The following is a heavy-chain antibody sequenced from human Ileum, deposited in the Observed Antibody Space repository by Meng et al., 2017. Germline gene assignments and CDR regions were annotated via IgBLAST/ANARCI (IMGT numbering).Heavy chain of an antibody. J-gene: IGHJ5*02. CDR3: AASLDGSRFDP. D-gene: IGHD2-2*03. Sequence: QVQPPVSGSALVKPSETLAPTCSVSGAPISSGDYYWSWIRQPPGKGLEWIGYIFDTGPPYYSPPLRSRLSISMDTSKNQFSLRLTSVTAADTDVYYCAASLDGSRFDPWGQGTLVTVSS. V-gene: IGHV4-30-4*01. CDR1: GAPISSGDYY. CDR2: IFDTGPP.